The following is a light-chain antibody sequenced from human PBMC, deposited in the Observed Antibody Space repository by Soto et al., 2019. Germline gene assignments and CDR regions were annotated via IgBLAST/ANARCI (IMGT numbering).Light chain of an antibody. Sequence: QSVLTQPRSVSGSPGQSVTISCTGTSSDVGGYNYVSWYQEHPGKAPKLMIYDVSKRPSGVPDRFSGSKSGNKASLTISGLRAEDEADYYCCSYAGSYTGVFGGGTKLTVL. CDR3: CSYAGSYTGV. CDR1: SSDVGGYNY. CDR2: DVS. J-gene: IGLJ3*02. V-gene: IGLV2-11*01.